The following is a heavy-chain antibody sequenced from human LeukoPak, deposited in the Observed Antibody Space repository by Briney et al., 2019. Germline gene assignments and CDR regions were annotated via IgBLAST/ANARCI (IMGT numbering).Heavy chain of an antibody. Sequence: GASVKLSCKASGYTFTSYGISWVRQAPGQGLEWMGWISAYNGNTNYAQKLQGRVTMTTDTSTSTAYMELRSLRSDDTAVYYCARACSSTSCLYYYGMDVWGQGTTVTVSS. D-gene: IGHD2-2*01. J-gene: IGHJ6*02. CDR3: ARACSSTSCLYYYGMDV. V-gene: IGHV1-18*01. CDR2: ISAYNGNT. CDR1: GYTFTSYG.